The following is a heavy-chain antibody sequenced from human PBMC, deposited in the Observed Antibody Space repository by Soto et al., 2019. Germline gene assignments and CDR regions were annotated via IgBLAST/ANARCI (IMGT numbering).Heavy chain of an antibody. CDR1: GFTSSSYW. CDR2: ISNDGSST. V-gene: IGHV3-74*01. J-gene: IGHJ3*02. D-gene: IGHD3-22*01. CDR3: ARDTYYYDSSDHFSADAFDI. Sequence: GGSLRLSCAASGFTSSSYWIHWVRQAPGKGLVWVSRISNDGSSTNYADSVKGRFTISRDNAKNTVYLQMNSLRAEDTAVYYCARDTYYYDSSDHFSADAFDIWGQGTMVTVS.